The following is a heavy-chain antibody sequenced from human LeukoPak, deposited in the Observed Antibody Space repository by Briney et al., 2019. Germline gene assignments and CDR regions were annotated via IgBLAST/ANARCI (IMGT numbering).Heavy chain of an antibody. CDR2: IWYDGSNK. CDR3: ARRSGVDDAFDI. D-gene: IGHD3-3*01. V-gene: IGHV3-33*01. Sequence: GGSLRLSCAESGFTFSSYGMHWVRQAPGKGLEWVAVIWYDGSNKYYADSVKGRFTISRDNSKNTLYLQMNSLRAEDTAVYYCARRSGVDDAFDIWGQGTMVTVSS. CDR1: GFTFSSYG. J-gene: IGHJ3*02.